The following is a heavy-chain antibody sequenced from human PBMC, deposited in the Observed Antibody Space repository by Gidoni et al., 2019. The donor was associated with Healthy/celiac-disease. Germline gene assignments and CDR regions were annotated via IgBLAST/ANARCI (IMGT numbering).Heavy chain of an antibody. CDR3: ARNYYDSSGYFSHFDY. J-gene: IGHJ4*02. CDR2: IWYDGSNK. Sequence: QVQLVESGGGVVQPGRSLRLSCAASGFTFSSYGMHWVRQAPGKGLGWVAVIWYDGSNKYYADSVKGRFTISRDNSKNTLYLQMNSLRAEDTAVYYCARNYYDSSGYFSHFDYWGQGTLVTVSS. D-gene: IGHD3-22*01. V-gene: IGHV3-33*01. CDR1: GFTFSSYG.